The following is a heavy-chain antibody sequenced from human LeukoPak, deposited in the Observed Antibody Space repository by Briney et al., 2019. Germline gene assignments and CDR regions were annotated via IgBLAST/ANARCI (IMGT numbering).Heavy chain of an antibody. Sequence: SETLSLTCTVFGDSISRYYWSWIRQPAGKGLEWIGRIYTSRSTTYNPSLKSRVTMSLDTSKNQFSLKLTSVTAADTAVYYCXXXXXXSLTGYYTEAFDIWGQGTMVTVSS. CDR1: GDSISRYY. D-gene: IGHD3-9*01. V-gene: IGHV4-4*07. CDR3: XXXXXXSLTGYYTEAFDI. J-gene: IGHJ3*02. CDR2: IYTSRST.